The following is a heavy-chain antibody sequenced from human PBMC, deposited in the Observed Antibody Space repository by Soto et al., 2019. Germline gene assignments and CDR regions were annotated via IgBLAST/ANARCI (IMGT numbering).Heavy chain of an antibody. CDR3: AKDIWGYSFDL. Sequence: EVQVLESGGGLVQPGGSLRLSCAASGFTIANSAMAWVRQAPGQGLEWVSAMDGGSTNTHYADSVQGRFTISRDTSKNSLFLQMDGLRADDTALYYCAKDIWGYSFDLWGRGTLVTVSS. CDR1: GFTIANSA. J-gene: IGHJ2*01. V-gene: IGHV3-23*01. D-gene: IGHD3-16*01. CDR2: MDGGSTNT.